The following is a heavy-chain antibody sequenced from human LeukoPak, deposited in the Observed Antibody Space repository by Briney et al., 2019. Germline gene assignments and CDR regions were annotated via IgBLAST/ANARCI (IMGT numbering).Heavy chain of an antibody. CDR2: INWNGGST. D-gene: IGHD5-18*01. CDR3: AKERASYGVPGLFDY. CDR1: GFTFDDYG. Sequence: GGSLRLSSAASGFTFDDYGMSWVRQAPGKGRERVSGINWNGGSTGYADSVKGRFTISRDNAKNSLYLQMNSLRAEDTAVYYCAKERASYGVPGLFDYWGQGTLVTVSS. J-gene: IGHJ4*02. V-gene: IGHV3-20*03.